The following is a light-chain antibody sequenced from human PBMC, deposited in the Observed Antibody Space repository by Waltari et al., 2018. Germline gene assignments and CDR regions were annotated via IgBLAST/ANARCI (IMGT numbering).Light chain of an antibody. J-gene: IGKJ1*01. CDR3: QQYYSYPRT. V-gene: IGKV1-5*03. CDR1: QSISNW. CDR2: KTS. Sequence: DIQMTQSPSILSASVGDRVTITCRASQSISNWLAWYQQKPGKAPKLLIFKTSSLESGVPSRFSGRGSGTDFTLTINSLQPEDYATYYCQQYYSYPRTFGQGTKVEIK.